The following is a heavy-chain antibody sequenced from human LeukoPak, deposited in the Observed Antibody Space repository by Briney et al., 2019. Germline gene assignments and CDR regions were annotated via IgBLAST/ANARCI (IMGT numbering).Heavy chain of an antibody. CDR1: GGSFSGYY. D-gene: IGHD3-10*01. CDR2: INHSGST. V-gene: IGHV4-34*01. Sequence: SETLSLTCAVYGGSFSGYYWSWIRQPPGKGLEWIGEINHSGSTNYNPSLKSRVTISVDTSKNQFSLKLSSVTAADTAVYYCARAPRGHYYGSVFDYWGQGTLVTVSS. CDR3: ARAPRGHYYGSVFDY. J-gene: IGHJ4*02.